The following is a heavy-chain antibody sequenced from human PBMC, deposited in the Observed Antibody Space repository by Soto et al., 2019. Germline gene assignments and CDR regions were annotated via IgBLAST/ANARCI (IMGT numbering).Heavy chain of an antibody. CDR1: GVSITSGDYY. Sequence: SETLSLTCSVLGVSITSGDYYWNWIRQPPGKGLEWIGNIYYRGNTYYNPSLKSRVTISLDTSKNQFSLKLTSVTAADTAVYYCASFGVASMNWFAPWGQGTLVTVSS. V-gene: IGHV4-30-4*01. D-gene: IGHD3-3*01. J-gene: IGHJ5*02. CDR3: ASFGVASMNWFAP. CDR2: IYYRGNT.